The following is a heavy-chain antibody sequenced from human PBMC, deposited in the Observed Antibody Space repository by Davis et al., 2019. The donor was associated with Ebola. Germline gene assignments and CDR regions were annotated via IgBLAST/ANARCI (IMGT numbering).Heavy chain of an antibody. CDR2: ISGSGGST. CDR3: AKHYYGSGSYYGPIFDY. V-gene: IGHV3-23*01. CDR1: QFTFSNYA. D-gene: IGHD3-10*01. J-gene: IGHJ4*02. Sequence: PGGSLRLSCAASQFTFSNYAMTWVRQAPGKGLEWVSAISGSGGSTYYADSVKGRFTISRDNSKNTLYLQMNSLRAEDTALYYCAKHYYGSGSYYGPIFDYWGQGNLVTVSS.